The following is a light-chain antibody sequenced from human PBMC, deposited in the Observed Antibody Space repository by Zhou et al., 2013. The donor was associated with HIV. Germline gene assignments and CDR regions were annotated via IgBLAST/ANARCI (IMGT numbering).Light chain of an antibody. Sequence: DIQMTQSPSSLSASVGDRVSITCRASQAITTSLNWYQQKPGQAPNLLIYGASTLQSGAPSRFSGSGSGTDFTLTISSLQPEDFATYYCQQSYSTPRTFGQGTKVEIK. J-gene: IGKJ1*01. V-gene: IGKV1-39*01. CDR2: GAS. CDR3: QQSYSTPRT. CDR1: QAITTS.